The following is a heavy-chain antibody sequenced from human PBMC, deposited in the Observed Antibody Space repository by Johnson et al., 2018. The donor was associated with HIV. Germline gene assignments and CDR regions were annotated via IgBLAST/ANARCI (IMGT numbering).Heavy chain of an antibody. CDR3: AKDKSGRYYDSSGYSLDDAFDI. J-gene: IGHJ3*02. V-gene: IGHV3-30*02. D-gene: IGHD3-22*01. CDR1: GFTFNTYG. CDR2: IRYDGSNK. Sequence: VQLVESGGGVVHPGGSLRLSCAASGFTFNTYGMHWVRQAPGKGLEWVAFIRYDGSNKYYADSVKGRFTISRDNSKNTLYLQMNSLRAEDTAVYYCAKDKSGRYYDSSGYSLDDAFDIWGQGTMVTVSS.